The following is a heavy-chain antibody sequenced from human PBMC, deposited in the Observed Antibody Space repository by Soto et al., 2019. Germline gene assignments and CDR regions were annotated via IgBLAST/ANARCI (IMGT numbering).Heavy chain of an antibody. V-gene: IGHV4-59*01. CDR3: AGGDSSGWYIY. CDR2: IYYSGST. Sequence: SETLSLTCTVSGGSISSYYLSWIRQPPGKGLEWIGYIYYSGSTNYNPSLKSRVTISVDTSKNQFSLKLSSVTAADTAVYYCAGGDSSGWYIYWGQGTLVTVSS. CDR1: GGSISSYY. D-gene: IGHD6-19*01. J-gene: IGHJ4*02.